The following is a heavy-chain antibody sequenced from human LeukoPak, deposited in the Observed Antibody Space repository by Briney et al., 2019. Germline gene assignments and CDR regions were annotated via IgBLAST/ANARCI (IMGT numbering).Heavy chain of an antibody. CDR3: ARRLLLRSFDY. D-gene: IGHD2-15*01. Sequence: SETLSLTCAVSGGSISSSTYYWGWIRQPPGKGLEWIGNIYYTGSTYYNSSLKSRVTISVDTSKNQFSLKLSSVTAADTAVYYCARRLLLRSFDYWGQGTLVSVSS. V-gene: IGHV4-39*01. CDR1: GGSISSSTYY. CDR2: IYYTGST. J-gene: IGHJ4*02.